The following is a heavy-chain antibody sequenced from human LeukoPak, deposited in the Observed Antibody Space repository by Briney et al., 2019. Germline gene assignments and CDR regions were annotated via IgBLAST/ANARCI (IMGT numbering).Heavy chain of an antibody. Sequence: PGGSLRLSCAASGFTFSSYAMSWVRQAPGKGLEWVSSISAIGANKYYADSVKGRFTISRDNSKNTLFLQMNSLRGEDTAVYYCAKHFGSGDYYNFFDDWGQGTLVTVSS. CDR2: ISAIGANK. CDR3: AKHFGSGDYYNFFDD. CDR1: GFTFSSYA. J-gene: IGHJ4*02. V-gene: IGHV3-23*01. D-gene: IGHD3-10*01.